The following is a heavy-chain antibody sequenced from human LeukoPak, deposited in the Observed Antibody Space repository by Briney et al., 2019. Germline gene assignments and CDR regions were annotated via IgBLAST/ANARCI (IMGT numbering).Heavy chain of an antibody. V-gene: IGHV4-59*01. CDR2: INYSGST. Sequence: SETLSLTCTVSGGSINYYYWSWIRQPPGKGLEWIGFINYSGSTNYNPSLKSRGTISVDTSKNQFSLKLSSVTAADTAVYYCARELRGSSGIDYWGQGTLVTVSS. J-gene: IGHJ4*02. CDR3: ARELRGSSGIDY. D-gene: IGHD6-13*01. CDR1: GGSINYYY.